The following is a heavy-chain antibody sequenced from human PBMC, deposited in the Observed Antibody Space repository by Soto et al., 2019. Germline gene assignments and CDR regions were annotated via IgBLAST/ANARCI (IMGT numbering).Heavy chain of an antibody. Sequence: GKSLKLSCKGSGYRFTSYWIGWVRQMPGKGLEWMGIIYPGDSDTRYSPSFQGQVTISADKSISPAYLQWSSRKASDTAMYYCARHALRWGMDVWGQGTTVTVSS. CDR3: ARHALRWGMDV. CDR1: GYRFTSYW. V-gene: IGHV5-51*01. CDR2: IYPGDSDT. J-gene: IGHJ6*02. D-gene: IGHD3-3*01.